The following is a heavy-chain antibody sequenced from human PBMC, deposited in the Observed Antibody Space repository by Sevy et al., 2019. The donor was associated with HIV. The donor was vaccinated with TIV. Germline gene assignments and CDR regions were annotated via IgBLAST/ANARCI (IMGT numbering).Heavy chain of an antibody. V-gene: IGHV3-7*03. CDR2: IKRDGSEK. D-gene: IGHD2-2*01. J-gene: IGHJ6*02. CDR1: GFSFSNYW. CDR3: ARDCSIASCLWGMDV. Sequence: GGSLRLSCAASGFSFSNYWMSWVRQAPGKGLEWVANIKRDGSEKYYVASVKGRFTISRDNAKTSLFLQMNSLRGEDTAVYYCARDCSIASCLWGMDVWGQGTTVTVS.